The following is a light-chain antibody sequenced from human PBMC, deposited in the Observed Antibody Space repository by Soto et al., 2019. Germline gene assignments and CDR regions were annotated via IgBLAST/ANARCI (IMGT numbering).Light chain of an antibody. J-gene: IGLJ1*01. CDR3: AAWDDTVRSYV. V-gene: IGLV1-47*01. Sequence: QSVLTQPPSGSGTPGQRVTISCSGGISNIGTNYVHWFQQLPGTAPKVLSNRDNQRPSGVPDRFSGSKSGTSASLAISGLRSEDEAEYYCAAWDDTVRSYVFGTGTKVTVL. CDR1: ISNIGTNY. CDR2: RDN.